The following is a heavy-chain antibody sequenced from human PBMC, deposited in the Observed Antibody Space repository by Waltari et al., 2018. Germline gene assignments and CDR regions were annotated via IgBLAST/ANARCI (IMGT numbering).Heavy chain of an antibody. CDR1: GFTFSSYA. CDR3: AKRGSSWLFDY. D-gene: IGHD6-13*01. J-gene: IGHJ4*02. V-gene: IGHV3-23*03. CDR2: IYSGGST. Sequence: EVQLLESGGGLVQPGGSLRLSCAASGFTFSSYAMSWVRQAPGKGLEWVSVIYSGGSTYYADSVKGRFTISRDNSKNTLYLQMNSLRAEDTAVYYCAKRGSSWLFDYWGQGTLVTVSS.